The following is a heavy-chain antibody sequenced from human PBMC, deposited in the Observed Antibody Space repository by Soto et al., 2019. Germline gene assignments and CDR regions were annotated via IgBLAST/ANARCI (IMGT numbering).Heavy chain of an antibody. CDR2: IIPIFGTA. CDR3: ARDGPLGYCSGGSCYSGWFDP. D-gene: IGHD2-15*01. CDR1: GGTFSSYA. V-gene: IGHV1-69*01. J-gene: IGHJ5*02. Sequence: QVQLVQSGAEVKKPGSSVKVSCKASGGTFSSYAISWVRQAPGQGLEWMGGIIPIFGTANYAQKFQGRVTINADESTSTAYMELSSLRSEDTAVYYCARDGPLGYCSGGSCYSGWFDPWGQGTLVTVSS.